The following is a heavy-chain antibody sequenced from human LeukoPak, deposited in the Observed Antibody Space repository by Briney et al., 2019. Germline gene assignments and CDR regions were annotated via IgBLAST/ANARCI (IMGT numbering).Heavy chain of an antibody. CDR1: GFTFSSYA. Sequence: GGSLRLSCAASGFTFSSYAMHWVRQAPGKGLEWVAVISYDGSNRYYADSVKGRFTISRDNSKNTLYLQMNSLRAEDTAVYYCARDFIAAAGKGLFDYWGQGTLVTVSS. D-gene: IGHD6-13*01. CDR2: ISYDGSNR. CDR3: ARDFIAAAGKGLFDY. J-gene: IGHJ4*02. V-gene: IGHV3-30*04.